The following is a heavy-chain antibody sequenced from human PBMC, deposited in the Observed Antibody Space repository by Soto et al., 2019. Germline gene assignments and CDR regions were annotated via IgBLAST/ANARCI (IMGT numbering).Heavy chain of an antibody. D-gene: IGHD2-15*01. V-gene: IGHV4-59*01. CDR3: ASIRLDCSGGSCYSIPDY. CDR1: GGSISSYY. CDR2: IYYSGST. J-gene: IGHJ4*02. Sequence: SETLSLTCTVSGGSISSYYWSWIRQPPGKGLEWIGYIYYSGSTNYNPSLKSRVTISVDTSKNQFSLKLSSVTAADTAVYYCASIRLDCSGGSCYSIPDYWGQGTLVTVS.